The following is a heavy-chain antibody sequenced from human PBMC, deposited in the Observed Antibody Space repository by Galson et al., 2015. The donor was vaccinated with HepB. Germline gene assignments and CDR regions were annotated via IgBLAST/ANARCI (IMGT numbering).Heavy chain of an antibody. CDR3: AKDPYLYSALAGTMAGFDY. D-gene: IGHD6-19*01. J-gene: IGHJ4*02. CDR1: GFTFSNYG. V-gene: IGHV3-30*18. CDR2: ISYDGSNK. Sequence: SLRLSCAASGFTFSNYGMHWVRQAPGKGLAWVAVISYDGSNKSYADSVKGRFSISRHNSKNTLYLKINSLRAEDTALYYCAKDPYLYSALAGTMAGFDYWGQGTLVTVSS.